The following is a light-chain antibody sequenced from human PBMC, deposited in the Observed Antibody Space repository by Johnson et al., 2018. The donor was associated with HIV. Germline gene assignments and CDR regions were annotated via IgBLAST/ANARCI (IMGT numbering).Light chain of an antibody. CDR3: GTWNSSLRVLYV. Sequence: QSVLTQPPSVSAAPGQKVTISCSGSSSNIGNNYVSWYQQLPGTAPKLLIYDNDKRPSGIPDRFSGSKSGTSATLAITGLQTGDEADYYCGTWNSSLRVLYVFGTGTTVTVL. J-gene: IGLJ1*01. CDR1: SSNIGNNY. CDR2: DND. V-gene: IGLV1-51*01.